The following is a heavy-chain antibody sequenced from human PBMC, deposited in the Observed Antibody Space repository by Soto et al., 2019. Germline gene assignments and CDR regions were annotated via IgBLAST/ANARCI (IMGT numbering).Heavy chain of an antibody. V-gene: IGHV1-8*01. Sequence: ASVKVSCKASGYTFTSYDINWVRQATGQGLEWMGWMNPNSGNTGYAQKFQGRVTMTRNTSISTAYMELSSLRSEDTAVYYCARPIYSKATILKSYYYYMDVWGKGTTVTVSS. D-gene: IGHD5-12*01. CDR3: ARPIYSKATILKSYYYYMDV. J-gene: IGHJ6*03. CDR2: MNPNSGNT. CDR1: GYTFTSYD.